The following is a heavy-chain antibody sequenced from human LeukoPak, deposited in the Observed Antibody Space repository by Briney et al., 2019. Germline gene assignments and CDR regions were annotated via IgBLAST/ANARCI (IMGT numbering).Heavy chain of an antibody. D-gene: IGHD3-22*01. CDR1: GFSFSSYA. Sequence: GGSLRLSCAATGFSFSSYAMSWVRQAPGKGLEWVSSISGRGGTRDYADSVTGRFTISRDNSKNTLYLQLNSLRAEDTAVYYCARNREGYDSSGPGDYWGQGTLVTVSS. V-gene: IGHV3-23*01. CDR3: ARNREGYDSSGPGDY. J-gene: IGHJ4*02. CDR2: ISGRGGTR.